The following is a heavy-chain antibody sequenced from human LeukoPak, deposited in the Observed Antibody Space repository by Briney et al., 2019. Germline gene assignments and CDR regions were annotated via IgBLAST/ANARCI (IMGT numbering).Heavy chain of an antibody. D-gene: IGHD3-3*01. Sequence: GGSLRLSCAASEFTFSSYWLGWVRQAPGNGLEWVANIKPDGSETYYVDSVKGRFTIPRDNAENSLYLQMNSLRAEDTGVYYCARIDFWSGYSYFDYWGQGTRVTVSS. CDR1: EFTFSSYW. J-gene: IGHJ4*02. CDR3: ARIDFWSGYSYFDY. V-gene: IGHV3-7*03. CDR2: IKPDGSET.